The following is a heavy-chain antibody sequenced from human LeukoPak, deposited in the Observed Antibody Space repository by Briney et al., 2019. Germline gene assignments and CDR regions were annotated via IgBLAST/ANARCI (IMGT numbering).Heavy chain of an antibody. CDR1: GFTFRRYS. CDR2: ISGSSSFI. V-gene: IGHV3-21*01. CDR3: ARDPPLGYCSSSSCPHLDY. D-gene: IGHD2-2*01. Sequence: GGSLRLSCAASGFTFRRYSMNCVRQALGKGLEWVSSISGSSSFIYYADSVKGRFTIFREDAKNFMYLQMNSLIAEETAVYYCARDPPLGYCSSSSCPHLDYWGQGTLVTVSS. J-gene: IGHJ4*02.